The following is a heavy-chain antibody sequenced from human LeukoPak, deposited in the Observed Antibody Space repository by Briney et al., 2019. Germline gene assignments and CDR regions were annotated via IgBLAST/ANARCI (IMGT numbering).Heavy chain of an antibody. CDR1: GGTFSSYA. CDR2: IIPIFGTA. Sequence: GASVKVSCKASGGTFSSYAISWVRQAPGQGLEWMGGIIPIFGTANYAQKFQGRVTITADESTSTAYMELSSLRSEDTAVYYCAREDYDYVWGSYRPIDYWGQGTLVTASS. D-gene: IGHD3-16*02. J-gene: IGHJ4*02. CDR3: AREDYDYVWGSYRPIDY. V-gene: IGHV1-69*13.